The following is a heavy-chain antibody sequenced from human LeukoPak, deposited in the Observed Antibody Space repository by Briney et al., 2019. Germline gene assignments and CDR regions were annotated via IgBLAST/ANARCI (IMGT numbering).Heavy chain of an antibody. J-gene: IGHJ4*02. D-gene: IGHD5-18*01. CDR2: ISGSGGST. CDR1: GFTFSSYA. CDR3: AKEGKLVDTAMVTGDYFDY. V-gene: IGHV3-23*01. Sequence: GGSLRLSCAASGFTFSSYAMSWVRQAPGKGLEGVSAISGSGGSTYYADSVKGRFTISRDNSKNTLYLQMNSLRAEDTAVYYCAKEGKLVDTAMVTGDYFDYWGQGTLVTVPS.